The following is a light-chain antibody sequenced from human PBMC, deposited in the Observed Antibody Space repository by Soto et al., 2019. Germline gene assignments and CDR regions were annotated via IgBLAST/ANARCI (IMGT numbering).Light chain of an antibody. V-gene: IGKV3-11*01. J-gene: IGKJ1*01. CDR3: QQRSNWPPVT. CDR1: QSVSSN. CDR2: DAS. Sequence: EIVLTQSPATLSLSPGERATLSCRASQSVSSNLAWYQQKPGQAPRLLIYDASNRATGIPARFSGSGSGTDFTLSIISLEPEDVAVYYCQQRSNWPPVTFGQGTKVEIK.